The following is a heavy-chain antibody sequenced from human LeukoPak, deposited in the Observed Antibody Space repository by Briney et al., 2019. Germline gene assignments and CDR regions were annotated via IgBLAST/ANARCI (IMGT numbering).Heavy chain of an antibody. D-gene: IGHD5-24*01. CDR1: GYTFISYY. Sequence: ASVKDSCKACGYTFISYYMHWVRQPPAQGLEWMGIINPSGGSTTSAQNFQARITMTRDTSTSTVHMELSSLRSEDTAVYYCARGGRDGYNWGHYYWGQGTLVTVSS. V-gene: IGHV1-46*01. CDR3: ARGGRDGYNWGHYY. J-gene: IGHJ4*02. CDR2: INPSGGST.